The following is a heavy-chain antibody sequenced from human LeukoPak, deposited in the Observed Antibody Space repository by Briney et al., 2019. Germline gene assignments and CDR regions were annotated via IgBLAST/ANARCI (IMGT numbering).Heavy chain of an antibody. CDR2: ISSNGGNT. Sequence: GGSLRLSCAASGFTFSSCAMSWVRQAPGKGLEWVSTISSNGGNTYFADSVKGRFTISRDNSKNTLYLQMNSLRAEDTAIYYCAKGQPGYCTTTSCYFYYNWGQGTLVTVSS. D-gene: IGHD2-2*01. V-gene: IGHV3-23*01. J-gene: IGHJ4*02. CDR1: GFTFSSCA. CDR3: AKGQPGYCTTTSCYFYYN.